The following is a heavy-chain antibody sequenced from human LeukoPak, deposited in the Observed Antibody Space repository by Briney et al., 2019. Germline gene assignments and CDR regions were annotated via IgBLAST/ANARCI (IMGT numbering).Heavy chain of an antibody. D-gene: IGHD3-22*01. CDR2: IYYSGNT. J-gene: IGHJ4*02. CDR3: ARMYYYDSSGPFDY. CDR1: GGSISGYY. V-gene: IGHV4-59*01. Sequence: SETLSLTCTVSGGSISGYYWSWIRQPPGRGLEYIGYIYYSGNTNYNPALQSRVIISVDTSKNQFSLNLNSVTAADTAVYYCARMYYYDSSGPFDYWGQGTLVTVSS.